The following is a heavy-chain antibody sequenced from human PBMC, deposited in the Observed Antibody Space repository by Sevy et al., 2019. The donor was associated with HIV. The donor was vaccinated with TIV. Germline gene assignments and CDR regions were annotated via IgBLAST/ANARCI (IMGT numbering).Heavy chain of an antibody. CDR1: GFTFSSYW. CDR2: IKQDGSDK. D-gene: IGHD4-17*01. J-gene: IGHJ5*02. Sequence: GGSLRLSCAASGFTFSSYWMSWVRQAPGKGLEWVANIKQDGSDKYYVGSLRGRFTISRDNAKNSLFLQINNLRAEDKAVYYCARIRDYGELGNWFDPWGQGTLVTVSS. V-gene: IGHV3-7*01. CDR3: ARIRDYGELGNWFDP.